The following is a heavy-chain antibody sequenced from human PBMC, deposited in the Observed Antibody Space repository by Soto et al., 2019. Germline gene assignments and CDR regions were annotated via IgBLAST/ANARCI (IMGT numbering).Heavy chain of an antibody. Sequence: TLSLTCTVSVGSISSGGYYWSWTLQHPGKGLEWIGYIYYSGSTYYNPSLKSRVTISVDTSKNQFSLKLSSVAAADTAVYYCAREYYDSSGCPAFDYWGQGTLVTVSS. CDR2: IYYSGST. J-gene: IGHJ4*02. D-gene: IGHD3-22*01. V-gene: IGHV4-31*03. CDR3: AREYYDSSGCPAFDY. CDR1: VGSISSGGYY.